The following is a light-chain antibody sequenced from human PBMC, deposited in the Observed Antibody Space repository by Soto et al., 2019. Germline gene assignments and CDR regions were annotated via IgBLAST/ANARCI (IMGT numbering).Light chain of an antibody. CDR3: SSYTSSSPVV. Sequence: QSALTQPASVSGSPGQSSTISCTGTSSDVDGYNYVSWYQQHPGKAPKLMIYEVSNRPSGVSNRFSGSKSGNTASLTISGLQAEDEADYYCSSYTSSSPVVFGGGTKLTVL. V-gene: IGLV2-14*01. J-gene: IGLJ2*01. CDR1: SSDVDGYNY. CDR2: EVS.